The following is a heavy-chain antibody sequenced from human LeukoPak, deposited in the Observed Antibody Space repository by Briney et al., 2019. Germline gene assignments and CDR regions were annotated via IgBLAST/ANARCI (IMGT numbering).Heavy chain of an antibody. CDR1: GFTFSSYG. D-gene: IGHD5-18*01. V-gene: IGHV3-23*01. J-gene: IGHJ4*02. Sequence: GGSLRLSCAASGFTFSSYGMSWVRQAPGKGLEWVSAISGSGGSTYYADSVKGRFTISRDNSKNTLYLQVNSLRAEDTAVYYCAKGQTAMVTNFDYWGQGTLVTVSS. CDR3: AKGQTAMVTNFDY. CDR2: ISGSGGST.